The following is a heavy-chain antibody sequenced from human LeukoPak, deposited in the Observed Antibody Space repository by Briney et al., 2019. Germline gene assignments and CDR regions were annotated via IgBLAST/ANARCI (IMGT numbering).Heavy chain of an antibody. J-gene: IGHJ3*02. CDR2: IYYSGST. Sequence: TSETLSLTCTVSGGSISSGDYYWSWIRQPPGKGLEWIGYIYYSGSTYYNPSLKSRVTISVDTSKNQFSLKLSSVTAADTAVYYCARLHGDKRLDAFDIWGQGTMVTVSS. D-gene: IGHD4-23*01. CDR3: ARLHGDKRLDAFDI. CDR1: GGSISSGDYY. V-gene: IGHV4-30-4*01.